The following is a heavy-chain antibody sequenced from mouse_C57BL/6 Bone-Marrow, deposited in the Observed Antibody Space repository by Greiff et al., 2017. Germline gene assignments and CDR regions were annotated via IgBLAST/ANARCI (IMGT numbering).Heavy chain of an antibody. CDR1: ATTFPGYW. CDR2: ILPGSGST. CDR3: ARRGGTVVPFDV. V-gene: IGHV1-9*01. D-gene: IGHD1-1*01. J-gene: IGHJ1*03. Sequence: QVQLKQSGAELMKPGASVKLSSKPTATTFPGYWLEGVKKSPGHGFGWIGEILPGSGSTNYNEKFKGKATFTADTSSNTAYMQLSSLTTEDSAIYYCARRGGTVVPFDVWGTGTTVTVSS.